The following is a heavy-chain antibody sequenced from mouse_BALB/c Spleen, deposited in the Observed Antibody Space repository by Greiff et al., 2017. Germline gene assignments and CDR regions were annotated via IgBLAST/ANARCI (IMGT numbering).Heavy chain of an antibody. CDR2: IRLKSNNYAT. V-gene: IGHV6-6*02. Sequence: EVKLVESGGGLVQPGGSMKLSCVASGFTFSNYWMNWVRQSPEKGLEWVAEIRLKSNNYATHYAESVKGRFTISRDDSKSSVYLQMNNLRAEDTGIYYCTAYGNYRFAYWGQGTLVTVSA. D-gene: IGHD2-1*01. J-gene: IGHJ3*01. CDR3: TAYGNYRFAY. CDR1: GFTFSNYW.